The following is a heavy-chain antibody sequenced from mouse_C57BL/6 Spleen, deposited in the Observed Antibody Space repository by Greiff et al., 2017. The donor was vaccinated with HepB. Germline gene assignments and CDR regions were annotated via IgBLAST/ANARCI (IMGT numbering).Heavy chain of an antibody. CDR3: TRERNSYDGY. CDR2: IYPGNSDT. D-gene: IGHD2-3*01. Sequence: VQLKESGTVLARPGASVKMSCKTSGYTFTSYWMHWVQQRPGQGLEWIGAIYPGNSDTSYNQKFKGKAKLTAGTSASTAYMELSSLTNEDTAVYYCTRERNSYDGYWGQGTTLTVSS. V-gene: IGHV1-5*01. J-gene: IGHJ2*01. CDR1: GYTFTSYW.